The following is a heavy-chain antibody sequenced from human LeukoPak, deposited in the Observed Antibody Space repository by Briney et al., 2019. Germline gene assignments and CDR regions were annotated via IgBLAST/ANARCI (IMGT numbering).Heavy chain of an antibody. CDR1: GFTFSSYW. V-gene: IGHV3-7*01. CDR2: IKQDGSEK. D-gene: IGHD2-21*02. CDR3: ARDGVTGWPFFDY. J-gene: IGHJ4*02. Sequence: GGSLRLSCAASGFTFSSYWMSWVRQAPGKGLEWVANIKQDGSEKYYVDSVKGRLTISRDNAKNSLYLQMNSLRAEDTAVYYCARDGVTGWPFFDYWGQGTLVTVSS.